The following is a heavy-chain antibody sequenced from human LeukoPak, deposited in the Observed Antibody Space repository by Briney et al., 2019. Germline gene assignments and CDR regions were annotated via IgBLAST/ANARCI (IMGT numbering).Heavy chain of an antibody. CDR3: ARGTGGGYD. J-gene: IGHJ4*02. CDR1: GYTFSGYY. Sequence: ASAKVSCKASGYTFSGYYINWVRQAPGQGLEWMGRIIPNSGCTNYAQKFQGRVTMTRDTSTSTAYMELSSLRSDDTAVYYRARGTGGGYDWGQGTLVTVSS. D-gene: IGHD1-26*01. CDR2: IIPNSGCT. V-gene: IGHV1-2*02.